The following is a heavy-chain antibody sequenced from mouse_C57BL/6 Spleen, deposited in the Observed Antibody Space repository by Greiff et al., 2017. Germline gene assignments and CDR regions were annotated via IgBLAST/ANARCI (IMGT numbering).Heavy chain of an antibody. Sequence: QVQLQQPGAELVRPGSSVKLSCKASGYTFTSYWMHWVKQRPIQGLEWIGNIDPSDSETHYNQKFKDKATLPVDKSSSTAYMQLSSLTSEDSAVYYCARNDPAHWYFDVWGTGTTVTVSS. CDR2: IDPSDSET. J-gene: IGHJ1*03. CDR1: GYTFTSYW. V-gene: IGHV1-52*01. D-gene: IGHD2-12*01. CDR3: ARNDPAHWYFDV.